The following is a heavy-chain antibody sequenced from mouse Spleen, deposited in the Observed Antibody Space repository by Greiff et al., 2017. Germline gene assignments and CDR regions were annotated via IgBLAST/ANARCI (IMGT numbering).Heavy chain of an antibody. D-gene: IGHD1-2*01. CDR2: INPNNGGT. Sequence: EVKLMESGPELVKPGASVKISCKASGYTFTDYYMNWVKQSHGKSLEWIGDINPNNGGTSYNQKFKGKATLTVDKSSSTAYMELRSLTSEDSAVYYCARLLRLYYFDYWGQGTTLTVSS. J-gene: IGHJ2*01. V-gene: IGHV1-26*01. CDR3: ARLLRLYYFDY. CDR1: GYTFTDYY.